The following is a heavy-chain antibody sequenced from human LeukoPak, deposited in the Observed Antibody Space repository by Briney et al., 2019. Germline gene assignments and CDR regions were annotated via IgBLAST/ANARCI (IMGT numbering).Heavy chain of an antibody. CDR2: IYTSGST. J-gene: IGHJ6*03. D-gene: IGHD5-18*01. CDR3: ARGRRIQLYYYYYMDV. CDR1: GGSISSGSYY. Sequence: SETLSLTCTVSGGSISSGSYYWSWIRQPAGKGLEWIGRIYTSGSTNYNPSLKSRVTISVDTSKNQFSLKLSSVTAADTAVYYCARGRRIQLYYYYYMDVWGKGTTVTVSS. V-gene: IGHV4-61*02.